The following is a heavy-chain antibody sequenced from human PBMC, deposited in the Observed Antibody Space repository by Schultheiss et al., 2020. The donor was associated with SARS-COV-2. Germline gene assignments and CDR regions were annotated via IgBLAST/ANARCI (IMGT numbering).Heavy chain of an antibody. V-gene: IGHV4-34*01. CDR3: ARCTTPFGVVINGWFDP. Sequence: SETLSLTCAVYGGSFSGYYWSWIRQPPGKGLEWIGEINHSGSTNYNPSLKSRVTISVDTSKNQFSLKLSSVTAADTAMYYCARCTTPFGVVINGWFDPWGQGTLVTVSS. J-gene: IGHJ5*02. CDR2: INHSGST. D-gene: IGHD3-3*01. CDR1: GGSFSGYY.